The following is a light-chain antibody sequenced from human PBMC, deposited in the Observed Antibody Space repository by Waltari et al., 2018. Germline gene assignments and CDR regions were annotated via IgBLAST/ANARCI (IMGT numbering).Light chain of an antibody. Sequence: QSVLTQSPASSATPGQRVTISCPGIRSNGETNTVNWYQQVPGTAPKLLLHTNFQRPSGVPDRFSGSKSGTSASLTISGLQSEDEADYYCAAWDDSLKRVVFGGGTKLTVL. CDR2: TNF. J-gene: IGLJ3*02. V-gene: IGLV1-44*01. CDR3: AAWDDSLKRVV. CDR1: RSNGETNT.